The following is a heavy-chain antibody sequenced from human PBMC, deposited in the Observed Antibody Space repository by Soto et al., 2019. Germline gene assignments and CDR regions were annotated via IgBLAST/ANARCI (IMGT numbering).Heavy chain of an antibody. J-gene: IGHJ4*02. CDR1: GFTFSSYS. CDR2: ISSSSSTI. Sequence: EVQLVESGGGLVQPGGSLRLSCAASGFTFSSYSMNWVRQAPGKGLEWVSYISSSSSTIYYADSVKGRFTISRDNAKNSLYLQMNSLRDEDTAVYYCARDIRKLRSSSFFSYWGQGTLVTVSS. CDR3: ARDIRKLRSSSFFSY. V-gene: IGHV3-48*02. D-gene: IGHD6-6*01.